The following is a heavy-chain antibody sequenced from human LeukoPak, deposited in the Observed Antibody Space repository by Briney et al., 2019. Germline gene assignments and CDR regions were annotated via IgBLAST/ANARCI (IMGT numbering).Heavy chain of an antibody. J-gene: IGHJ4*02. Sequence: GGSLRPSCAASGFTFSSYEMNWVRQAPGKGLEWVSYISSSGSTIYYADSVKGRFTISRDNAKNSLYLQMNSLRAEDTAVYYCAREGGEWELLRTFDYWGQGTLVTVSS. CDR1: GFTFSSYE. CDR3: AREGGEWELLRTFDY. V-gene: IGHV3-48*03. D-gene: IGHD1-26*01. CDR2: ISSSGSTI.